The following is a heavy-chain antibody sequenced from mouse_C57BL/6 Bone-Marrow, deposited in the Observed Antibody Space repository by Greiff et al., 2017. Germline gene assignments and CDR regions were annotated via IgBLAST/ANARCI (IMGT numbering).Heavy chain of an antibody. D-gene: IGHD1-1*01. V-gene: IGHV1-50*01. CDR1: GYTFTSYW. CDR3: AKDYYGSSWCFDV. CDR2: IDPSDSYT. J-gene: IGHJ1*03. Sequence: QVQLQQPGAELVKPGASVKLSCKASGYTFTSYWMQWVKQRPGQGLEWIGEIDPSDSYTNYNQKFKGKAKLTVDTSSSTAYMQLSSLTSEDSAVYYCAKDYYGSSWCFDVWGTGTTVTVSS.